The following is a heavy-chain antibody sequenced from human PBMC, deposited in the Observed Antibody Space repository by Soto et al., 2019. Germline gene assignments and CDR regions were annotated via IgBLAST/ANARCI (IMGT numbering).Heavy chain of an antibody. CDR2: ISYDGSNK. CDR3: ARVGMTVGAFDI. J-gene: IGHJ3*02. V-gene: IGHV3-30-3*01. CDR1: GFTFSSYA. D-gene: IGHD4-17*01. Sequence: QVQLVESGGGVVQPGRSLRLSCAASGFTFSSYAMHWVRQAPGKGLEWVAVISYDGSNKYYADSVKGRFTISRDNSKNTLYLQMNSLRAEDPAVSDCARVGMTVGAFDIWGQGTMVTVSS.